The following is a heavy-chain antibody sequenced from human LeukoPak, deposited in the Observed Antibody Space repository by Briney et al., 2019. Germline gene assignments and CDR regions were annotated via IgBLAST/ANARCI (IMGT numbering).Heavy chain of an antibody. D-gene: IGHD3-9*01. CDR1: GGSISSGDYY. CDR3: ARGGILTANNWFDP. J-gene: IGHJ5*02. V-gene: IGHV4-30-4*01. CDR2: IYYSGST. Sequence: PSETLSLTCTVSGGSISSGDYYWSWIRQPPGKGLEWIGYIYYSGSTYYNPSLKSRVTISVDTSKNQFSLKLSSVTAADTAVYYRARGGILTANNWFDPWGQGTLVTVSS.